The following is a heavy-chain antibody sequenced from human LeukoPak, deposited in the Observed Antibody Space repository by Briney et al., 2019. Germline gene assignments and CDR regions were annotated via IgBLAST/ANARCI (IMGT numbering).Heavy chain of an antibody. CDR3: TTDPSVLVVGY. D-gene: IGHD2-15*01. Sequence: PGRSLRLSCAASGFIFNSYGMYWARQAPGKGLEWVGRIKRKSDGGTTEYAAPVKDRFIISRDDSRDTLYLEMNSLNTEDTAVYYCTTDPSVLVVGYWGQGTLVTVSS. J-gene: IGHJ4*02. CDR1: GFIFNSYG. CDR2: IKRKSDGGTT. V-gene: IGHV3-15*01.